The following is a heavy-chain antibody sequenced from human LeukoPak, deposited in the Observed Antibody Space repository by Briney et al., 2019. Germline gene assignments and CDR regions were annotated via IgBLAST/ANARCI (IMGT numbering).Heavy chain of an antibody. D-gene: IGHD3-22*01. CDR1: GFTFSSYG. CDR2: ISYDGSNK. V-gene: IGHV3-30*18. J-gene: IGHJ4*02. CDR3: AKVAVEPSYYDSSGADY. Sequence: GGSLRLSCAASGFTFSSYGMHWVRQAPGKGLEWVAVISYDGSNKYYADSVKGRFTISRDNSKNTLYLQMNSLRAEDTAVYYCAKVAVEPSYYDSSGADYWGQGTLVTVSS.